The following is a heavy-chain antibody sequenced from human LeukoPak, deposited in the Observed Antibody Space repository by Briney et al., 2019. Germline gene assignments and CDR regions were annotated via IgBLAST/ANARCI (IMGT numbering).Heavy chain of an antibody. J-gene: IGHJ4*02. CDR1: GFTFSSYA. Sequence: GGSLRLSCAASGFTFSSYAMHWVRQAPGKGLEYVSAISSDGGSTYYANSVKGRFTISRDNSTNTLYLQMGSLRAEDMAVYYCARRSSGSYYTYFDYWGQGTLVTVSS. D-gene: IGHD3-10*01. CDR3: ARRSSGSYYTYFDY. CDR2: ISSDGGST. V-gene: IGHV3-64*01.